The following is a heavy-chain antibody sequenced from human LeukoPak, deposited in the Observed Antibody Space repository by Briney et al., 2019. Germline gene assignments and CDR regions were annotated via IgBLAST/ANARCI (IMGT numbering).Heavy chain of an antibody. CDR3: AREGVLGWGYYYYYYMDV. J-gene: IGHJ6*03. CDR2: IYYSGST. V-gene: IGHV4-59*01. D-gene: IGHD7-27*01. Sequence: SETLSLTCTVSGGSISYKYWSWIRQPPGRGLEWIGYIYYSGSTNYNPSLKSRVTILVDTSKNQFSLKLSSVTAADTAVYFCAREGVLGWGYYYYYYMDVWGKGTTVTVSS. CDR1: GGSISYKY.